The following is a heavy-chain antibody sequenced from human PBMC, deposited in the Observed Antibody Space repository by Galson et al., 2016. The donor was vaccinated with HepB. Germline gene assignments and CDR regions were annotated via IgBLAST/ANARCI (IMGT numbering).Heavy chain of an antibody. J-gene: IGHJ6*02. CDR2: IVVGSGNT. CDR1: GFTFTTFA. V-gene: IGHV1-58*01. Sequence: SVKVSCKASGFTFTTFAVQWVRQARGQRLEWIGWIVVGSGNTNYVQKFQERVTITRDMSTSTAYMELSSLRSEDTAVYYCAARGYSSTSWGMDVWGQGTTVIVSS. CDR3: AARGYSSTSWGMDV. D-gene: IGHD6-13*01.